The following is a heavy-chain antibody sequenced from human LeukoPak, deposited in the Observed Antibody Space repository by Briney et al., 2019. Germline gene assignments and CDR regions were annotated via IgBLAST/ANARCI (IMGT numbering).Heavy chain of an antibody. CDR3: ASSSGWYGVWVP. CDR1: GYTFTSYA. Sequence: GASVKVSCKASGYTFTSYAMHWVRQAPGQRLEWMGWINAGNGNTKYSQKFQGRVTITRDTSASTAYMELNSLRSEDTAVYYCASSSGWYGVWVPWGQGTLVTVSS. CDR2: INAGNGNT. V-gene: IGHV1-3*01. J-gene: IGHJ4*02. D-gene: IGHD6-19*01.